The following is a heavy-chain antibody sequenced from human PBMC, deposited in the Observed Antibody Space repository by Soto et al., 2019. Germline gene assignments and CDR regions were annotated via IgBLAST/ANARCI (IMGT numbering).Heavy chain of an antibody. CDR1: GFTFSYYA. J-gene: IGHJ4*02. V-gene: IGHV3-23*01. CDR3: AKQAGGASDPFDY. CDR2: ISGGGGTK. Sequence: GGSLRLSCAASGFTFSYYAMSWVRQTPGTGLEWVSGISGGGGTKYYAASVKGRFTISRDNSKNRLYLQINSLRAEDTAVYYCAKQAGGASDPFDYWGQGTLVTVSS. D-gene: IGHD1-26*01.